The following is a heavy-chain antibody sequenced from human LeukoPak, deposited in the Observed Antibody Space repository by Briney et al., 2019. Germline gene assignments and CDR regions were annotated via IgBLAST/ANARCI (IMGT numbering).Heavy chain of an antibody. CDR2: ISSDGSIT. D-gene: IGHD3-10*01. CDR3: ARHLNYYLDY. CDR1: GFTFSTYW. V-gene: IGHV3-74*01. Sequence: HPGGSLRLSCAASGFTFSTYWMHWVRQAPGKGLVWVSRISSDGSITGYADSVKGRFTISRDNAKNTLYLQMNSLRAEDTAVYYCARHLNYYLDYWGQGTLVTVSS. J-gene: IGHJ4*02.